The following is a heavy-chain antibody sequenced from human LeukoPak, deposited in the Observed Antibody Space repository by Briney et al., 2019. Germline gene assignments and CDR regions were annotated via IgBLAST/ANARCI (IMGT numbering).Heavy chain of an antibody. CDR1: GGSISSGTYC. V-gene: IGHV4-30-2*01. D-gene: IGHD3-10*01. CDR2: VYHNGNL. CDR3: AREGEPYGFDY. J-gene: IGHJ4*02. Sequence: PSETLSLTCAVSGGSISSGTYCWSWIRQPPGKGLEWIGYVYHNGNLYYNPSLKSRVTISVDRSKNQFSLNLKFVTAADTAVYYCAREGEPYGFDYWGQGALVTVSS.